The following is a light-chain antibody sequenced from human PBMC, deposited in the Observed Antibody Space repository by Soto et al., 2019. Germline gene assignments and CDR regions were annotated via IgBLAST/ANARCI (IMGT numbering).Light chain of an antibody. CDR2: DAS. J-gene: IGKJ2*01. CDR3: LQYDHYST. CDR1: QSINSL. Sequence: IQMTQSRSSLSESVGDSVTITCRASQSINSLVAWYQRHPGKAPKLLIHDASSLENGVPSRFSGSGSGTGFTLTITSLQPDDFATYYCLQYDHYSTFGQGTKVDIK. V-gene: IGKV1-5*01.